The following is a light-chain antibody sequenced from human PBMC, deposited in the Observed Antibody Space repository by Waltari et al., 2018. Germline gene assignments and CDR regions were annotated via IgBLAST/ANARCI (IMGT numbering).Light chain of an antibody. CDR3: AAWDDSLEGRV. CDR2: STN. Sequence: QSFLTQPPSASGTPGQRVTISCSGSSSNVGNFYVYWYQQFPGTAPKLLIHSTNQRASGVPGRISAFKSGTSASLVIRGLQSEDEADYYCAAWDDSLEGRVFGGGTKLTVL. J-gene: IGLJ3*02. V-gene: IGLV1-44*01. CDR1: SSNVGNFY.